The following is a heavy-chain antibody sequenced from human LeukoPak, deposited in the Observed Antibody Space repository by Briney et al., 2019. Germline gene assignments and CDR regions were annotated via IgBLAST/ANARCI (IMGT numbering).Heavy chain of an antibody. CDR3: AKEIPAHYYYYYMDV. CDR2: ISSSSTTI. D-gene: IGHD2-21*01. CDR1: GFTFSTYS. J-gene: IGHJ6*03. Sequence: PGGSLRLSCAASGFTFSTYSMNWVRQAPGKGLEWVSYISSSSTTIYYADSVKGRFTISRDNSKNTLYLQMNSLRAEDTAVYYCAKEIPAHYYYYYMDVWGKGTTVTVSS. V-gene: IGHV3-48*01.